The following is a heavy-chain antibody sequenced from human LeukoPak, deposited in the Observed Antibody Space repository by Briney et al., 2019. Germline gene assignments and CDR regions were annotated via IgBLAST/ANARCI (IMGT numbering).Heavy chain of an antibody. CDR2: IIPIFGTA. J-gene: IGHJ4*02. CDR3: ARATSHVIAVAEDY. V-gene: IGHV1-69*06. D-gene: IGHD6-19*01. CDR1: GGTFSSYA. Sequence: SVKVSCKASGGTFSSYAISWVRQAPGQGLEWMGGIIPIFGTANYAQKFQGRVTITADKSTSTAYMELSSLRSEDTAVYYCARATSHVIAVAEDYWGQGTLVTVSS.